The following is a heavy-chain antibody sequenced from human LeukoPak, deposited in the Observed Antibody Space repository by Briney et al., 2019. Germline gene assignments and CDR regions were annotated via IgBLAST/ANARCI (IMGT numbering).Heavy chain of an antibody. CDR1: GYIFTNYV. CDR3: ARTVGATIRRFDP. J-gene: IGHJ5*02. V-gene: IGHV1-18*01. Sequence: ASVKVSCKASGYIFTNYVISWVRQAPGQGLEWMGWISPYNGNTNYAQRFQGRVTMTTDTSANTAHMELRSLRSDDTAVYYCARTVGATIRRFDPWGQGTLVTVSS. CDR2: ISPYNGNT. D-gene: IGHD1-26*01.